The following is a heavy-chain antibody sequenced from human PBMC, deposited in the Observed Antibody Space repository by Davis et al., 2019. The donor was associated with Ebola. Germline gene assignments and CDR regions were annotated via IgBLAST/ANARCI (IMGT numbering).Heavy chain of an antibody. CDR1: GFTVNCPL. D-gene: IGHD5-24*01. CDR2: ICYDGSNK. V-gene: IGHV3-33*08. CDR3: ARDYVKMATTTPGDY. J-gene: IGHJ4*02. Sequence: SLITSCASPGFTVNCPLMSCVRQAPGKGLEWVVVICYDGSNKYYADSVKGRFTISRDNSKNTLYLQMNSLRAEDTAVYYCARDYVKMATTTPGDYWGQGTLVTVSS.